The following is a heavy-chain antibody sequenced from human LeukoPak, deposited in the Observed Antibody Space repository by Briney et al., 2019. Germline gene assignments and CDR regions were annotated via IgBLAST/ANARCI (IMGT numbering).Heavy chain of an antibody. CDR1: GFTFSNYG. D-gene: IGHD3-22*01. J-gene: IGHJ4*02. V-gene: IGHV3-33*01. CDR3: ARDRGIQYYYDSSGERDYFDY. Sequence: SGGSLRLSCAASGFTFSNYGMHWVRQAPGKGLECVAVIWYDGSNKYYADSVKGRFTISRDNSKNTLYLQMNSLRAEDTAVYYCARDRGIQYYYDSSGERDYFDYWGQGTLVTVSS. CDR2: IWYDGSNK.